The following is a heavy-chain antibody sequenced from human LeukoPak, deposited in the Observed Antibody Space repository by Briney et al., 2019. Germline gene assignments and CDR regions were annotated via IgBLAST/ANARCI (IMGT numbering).Heavy chain of an antibody. Sequence: PSQTLSLTCPVSGGSISSGGYYWSWIRQHPGKGLEWIGYIYYSGSTYYNPSLKSRFTISVDTSKNQFSLKLSSVTAADTAVYYCARVVVVVAATPWYFDLWGRGTLVTVSS. CDR1: GGSISSGGYY. D-gene: IGHD2-15*01. CDR3: ARVVVVVAATPWYFDL. J-gene: IGHJ2*01. CDR2: IYYSGST. V-gene: IGHV4-31*03.